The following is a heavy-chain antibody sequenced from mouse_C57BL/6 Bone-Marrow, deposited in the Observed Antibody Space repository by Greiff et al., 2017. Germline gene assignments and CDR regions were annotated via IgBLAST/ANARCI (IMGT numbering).Heavy chain of an antibody. CDR3: ARCTTLRSYKGYFDV. Sequence: VQLQQSGPELVKPGASVKMSCKASGYTFTDYNMHWVKQSHGKSLEWIGYINPNNGGTSYNQKFKGKATLTVNKSSSTAYMELRSLTSEDAAVYYCARCTTLRSYKGYFDVWGTGTTGTVS. CDR2: INPNNGGT. D-gene: IGHD1-1*01. J-gene: IGHJ1*03. V-gene: IGHV1-22*01. CDR1: GYTFTDYN.